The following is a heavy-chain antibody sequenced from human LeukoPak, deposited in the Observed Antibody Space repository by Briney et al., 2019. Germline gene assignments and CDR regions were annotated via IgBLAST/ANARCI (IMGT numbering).Heavy chain of an antibody. V-gene: IGHV4-61*01. D-gene: IGHD2-2*01. CDR3: AREPGYCSSTSCYARTYYFDY. J-gene: IGHJ4*02. Sequence: PSETLSLTCTVSGGSVSSGSYYWSWIRQPPGEGLEWIGYIYYSGSTNYNPSLKSRVTISVDTSKNQFSLKLSSVTAADTAVYYCAREPGYCSSTSCYARTYYFDYWGQGTLVTVSS. CDR2: IYYSGST. CDR1: GGSVSSGSYY.